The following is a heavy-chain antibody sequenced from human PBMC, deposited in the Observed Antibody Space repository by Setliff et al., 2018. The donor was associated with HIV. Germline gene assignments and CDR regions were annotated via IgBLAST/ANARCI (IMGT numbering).Heavy chain of an antibody. CDR1: GGSISSGNW. CDR3: ARHRDPPGSRWIYYYYYMDL. J-gene: IGHJ6*03. CDR2: ISHIGST. Sequence: SETLSLTCAVSGGSISSGNWWSWVRRPPGKGLEWIGEISHIGSTNYNPSLKSRVTISVDRSKNQFSLRLRSMTAADTAVYYCARHRDPPGSRWIYYYYYMDLWGEGTTVTVSS. D-gene: IGHD6-13*01. V-gene: IGHV4-4*02.